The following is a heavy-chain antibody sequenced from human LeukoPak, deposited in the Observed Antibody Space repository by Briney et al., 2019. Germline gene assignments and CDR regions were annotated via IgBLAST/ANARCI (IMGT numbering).Heavy chain of an antibody. J-gene: IGHJ4*02. CDR2: VFHSGST. CDR1: GYSISSGYY. CDR3: ARVGANYCTSSSCYTL. Sequence: SETLSLTCSVSGYSISSGYYWGWIRQPPGKGLEWIGNVFHSGSTYYTPSLKSRATISVDTSKNQFSLKLSSVTAADTAVYYCARVGANYCTSSSCYTLWGQGTLVTVPS. V-gene: IGHV4-38-2*02. D-gene: IGHD2-2*02.